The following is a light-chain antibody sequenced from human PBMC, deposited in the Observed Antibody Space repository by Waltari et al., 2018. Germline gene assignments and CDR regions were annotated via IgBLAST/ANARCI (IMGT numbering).Light chain of an antibody. CDR3: QTWEAGIQV. CDR2: LNSDGSH. CDR1: SGHSSYP. Sequence: QLVLTQSPSTPASLGASVKLTCTLSSGHSSYPIAWHQQQPEKGPRSLMKLNSDGSHIKEDDILDQFSGHNIGGELYLAVSTLESECEADYYRQTWEAGIQVFGGGTSVTV. V-gene: IGLV4-69*01. J-gene: IGLJ3*02.